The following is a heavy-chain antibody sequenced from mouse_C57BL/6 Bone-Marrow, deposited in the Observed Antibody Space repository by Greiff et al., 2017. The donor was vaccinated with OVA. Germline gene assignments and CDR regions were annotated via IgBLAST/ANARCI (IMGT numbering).Heavy chain of an antibody. CDR1: GFTFSSYA. V-gene: IGHV5-4*01. Sequence: VQLQQSGGGLVKPGGSLKLSCAASGFTFSSYAMSWVRQTPEKRLEWVATISDGGSYTYYPDNVKGRFTISRDNAKNNLYLQMSHLKSEDTAMYYCAREGNSNWYFDVWGTGTTVTVSS. J-gene: IGHJ1*03. D-gene: IGHD2-1*01. CDR3: AREGNSNWYFDV. CDR2: ISDGGSYT.